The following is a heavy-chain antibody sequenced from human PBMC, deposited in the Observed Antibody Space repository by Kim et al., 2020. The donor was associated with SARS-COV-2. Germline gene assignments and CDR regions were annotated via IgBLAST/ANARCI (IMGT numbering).Heavy chain of an antibody. V-gene: IGHV4-39*01. D-gene: IGHD4-17*01. CDR1: GGSISSSSYY. Sequence: SETLSLTCTVSGGSISSSSYYWGWIRQPPGKGLEWIGSIYYSGSTYYNPSLKSRVTISVDTSKNQFSLKLSSVTAADTAVYYCARHVGPYGDYSRGFDYWGQGTLVTVSS. J-gene: IGHJ4*02. CDR3: ARHVGPYGDYSRGFDY. CDR2: IYYSGST.